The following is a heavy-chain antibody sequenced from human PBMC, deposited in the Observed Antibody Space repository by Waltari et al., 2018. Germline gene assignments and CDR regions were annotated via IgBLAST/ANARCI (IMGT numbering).Heavy chain of an antibody. CDR3: AKSYYSDSSGLSWGDAFDI. J-gene: IGHJ3*02. CDR1: GFTFSSHP. V-gene: IGHV3-23*01. D-gene: IGHD3-22*01. CDR2: IGGSGGNA. Sequence: EVHLLESGGGLVQPGGSLRLSCAASGFTFSSHPMTWVRQAPGKGLEWVSSIGGSGGNAYSADSGKGRFTVSRDNSKNTLNLQMNSLRAEETAVYYCAKSYYSDSSGLSWGDAFDIWGQGTMVTVSS.